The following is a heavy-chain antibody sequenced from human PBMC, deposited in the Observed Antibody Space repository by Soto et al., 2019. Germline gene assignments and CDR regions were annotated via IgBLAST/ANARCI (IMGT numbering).Heavy chain of an antibody. Sequence: ASVKVSCKASGYTFTSYGISWVRQAPGQGLEWMGWISAYNGNTNYAQKLQGRVTMTTDTSTSTAYMELRSLRSDDTAVYYCARVRFWSGYYNPCDYWGQGTLVTVSS. J-gene: IGHJ4*02. CDR2: ISAYNGNT. V-gene: IGHV1-18*01. D-gene: IGHD3-3*01. CDR3: ARVRFWSGYYNPCDY. CDR1: GYTFTSYG.